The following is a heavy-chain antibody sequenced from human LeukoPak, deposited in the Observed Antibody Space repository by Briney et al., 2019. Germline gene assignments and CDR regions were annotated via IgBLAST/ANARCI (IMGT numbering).Heavy chain of an antibody. CDR3: ARGVTASFDP. J-gene: IGHJ5*02. V-gene: IGHV3-74*01. Sequence: TGGSLRLSCAASEFTFSDHWMHWVRQAPGKGLAWVSRIKNDGTGATYADSVKGRFTIPRDNAKNTLYLQMNSLRVEDTAVYYCARGVTASFDPWGQGTLVTVSS. CDR2: IKNDGTGA. D-gene: IGHD4-23*01. CDR1: EFTFSDHW.